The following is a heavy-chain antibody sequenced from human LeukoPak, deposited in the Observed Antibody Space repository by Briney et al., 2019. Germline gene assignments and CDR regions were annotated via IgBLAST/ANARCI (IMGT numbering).Heavy chain of an antibody. CDR2: ISGSGGST. V-gene: IGHV3-23*01. J-gene: IGHJ4*02. CDR3: AKAHHVLLWFGELLLPFDY. D-gene: IGHD3-10*01. Sequence: PGGSLRLSCAASGFTFSIYAMSWVRQALGKGLEWVSAISGSGGSTYYADSVKGRFTISRDNSKNTLYLQMNSLRAEDTAVYYCAKAHHVLLWFGELLLPFDYWGQGTLVTVSS. CDR1: GFTFSIYA.